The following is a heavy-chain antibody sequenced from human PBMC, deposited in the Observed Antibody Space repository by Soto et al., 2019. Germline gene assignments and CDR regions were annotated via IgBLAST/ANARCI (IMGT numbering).Heavy chain of an antibody. V-gene: IGHV3-30*18. CDR2: ISYDGSNK. D-gene: IGHD5-12*01. CDR1: GFTFSSYG. CDR3: AKVRNIALLYDAFDI. Sequence: QVQLVESGGGVVQPGRSLRLSCAASGFTFSSYGMHWVRQAPGKGLEWVAVISYDGSNKYYADSVKGRFTISRDNSKNTLYLQMNSLRAEDTAVYYCAKVRNIALLYDAFDIWGQGTMVTVSS. J-gene: IGHJ3*02.